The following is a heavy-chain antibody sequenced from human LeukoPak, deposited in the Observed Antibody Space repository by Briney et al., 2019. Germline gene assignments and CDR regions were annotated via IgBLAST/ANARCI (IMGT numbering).Heavy chain of an antibody. CDR2: TYYRSKWYN. CDR1: GDSVSSNSAA. V-gene: IGHV6-1*01. D-gene: IGHD6-6*01. CDR3: ARDLSHSSIAASDAFDI. Sequence: SQTLSLTCAISGDSVSSNSAAWNWIRQSPSRGLEWLGRTYYRSKWYNDYAVSVKSRITINPDTSKNQFSLQLNSVTPEDTAVYYCARDLSHSSIAASDAFDIWGQGTMVTVSS. J-gene: IGHJ3*02.